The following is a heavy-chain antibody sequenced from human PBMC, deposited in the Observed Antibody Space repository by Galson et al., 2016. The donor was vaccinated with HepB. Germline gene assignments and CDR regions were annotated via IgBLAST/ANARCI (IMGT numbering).Heavy chain of an antibody. D-gene: IGHD2-21*02. CDR2: ISDDGSSK. CDR3: AKSRHATPIDFIFNR. Sequence: SLRLSCAVSGFTFSSYGMHRVRQAPGKGLEWVAVISDDGSSKYYVPSVKGRFSISRDNSKDMLYLQMDSLRPEDTAVYYCAKSRHATPIDFIFNRWGQGTLVTVSS. V-gene: IGHV3-30*18. CDR1: GFTFSSYG. J-gene: IGHJ5*02.